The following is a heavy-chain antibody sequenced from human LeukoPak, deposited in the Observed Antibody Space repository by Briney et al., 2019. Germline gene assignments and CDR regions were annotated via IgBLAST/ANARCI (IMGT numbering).Heavy chain of an antibody. Sequence: SETLSLTCTVSGGSISSYYWSWIRQPPGKGLEWIGYIYYSGSTNYNPSLKSRVTISVDTSKNQSSLKLSSVTAADTAVYYCARSRDYDPFDYWGQGTLVTVSS. CDR3: ARSRDYDPFDY. V-gene: IGHV4-59*12. D-gene: IGHD5-12*01. CDR2: IYYSGST. J-gene: IGHJ4*02. CDR1: GGSISSYY.